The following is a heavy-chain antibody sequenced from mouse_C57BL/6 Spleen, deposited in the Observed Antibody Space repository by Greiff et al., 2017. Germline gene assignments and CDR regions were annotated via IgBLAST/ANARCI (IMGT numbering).Heavy chain of an antibody. CDR1: GYSFTGYY. Sequence: VQLQQSGPELVKPGASVKISCKASGYSFTGYYMNWVKQSPEKCLEWIGEINPRNGGTTYNQKFKAKATLTVDKSSITAYMQLKSLTSEESAVFYGARGGDGAFDVWGTGTTVTVS. V-gene: IGHV1-42*01. D-gene: IGHD2-3*01. CDR3: ARGGDGAFDV. J-gene: IGHJ1*03. CDR2: INPRNGGT.